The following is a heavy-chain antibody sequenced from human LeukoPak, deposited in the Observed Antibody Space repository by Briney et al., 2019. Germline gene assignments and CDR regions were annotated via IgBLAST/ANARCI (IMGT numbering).Heavy chain of an antibody. J-gene: IGHJ5*02. CDR2: VFYSGIT. Sequence: SETLSLTCSVSGDSIGSYYWSWIRQPPGKGLEWIGYVFYSGITNYNPSLKSRVTISVDTSKNQFSLKLSSVTAADTAVYYCAREGYYYDSSGYSWFDPWGQGTLVTVSS. CDR1: GDSIGSYY. CDR3: AREGYYYDSSGYSWFDP. D-gene: IGHD3-22*01. V-gene: IGHV4-59*01.